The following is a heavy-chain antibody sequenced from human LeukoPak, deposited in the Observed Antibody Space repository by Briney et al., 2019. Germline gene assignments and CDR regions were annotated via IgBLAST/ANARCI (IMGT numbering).Heavy chain of an antibody. J-gene: IGHJ3*02. CDR1: GYTLTELS. V-gene: IGHV1-24*01. CDR3: ATDTRWPTVTTWADAFDI. D-gene: IGHD4-17*01. CDR2: FDPEDGET. Sequence: RRASVKVSCKVSGYTLTELSMHWVRQAPGKGLEWMGGFDPEDGETIYAQKFQGRVTMTEDTSTDTAYMELSSLRSEDTAVYYCATDTRWPTVTTWADAFDIWGQGTMVTASS.